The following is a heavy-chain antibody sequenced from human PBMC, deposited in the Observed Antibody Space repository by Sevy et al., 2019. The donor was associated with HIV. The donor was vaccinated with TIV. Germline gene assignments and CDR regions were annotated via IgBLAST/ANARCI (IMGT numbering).Heavy chain of an antibody. CDR1: GGSISSYY. J-gene: IGHJ4*02. D-gene: IGHD3-22*01. CDR3: ACGGRHDFDSSGYYEFGTFDY. V-gene: IGHV4-59*01. CDR2: IYYSGST. Sequence: SETLSLTCTVSGGSISSYYWSWIRQPPGKGLEWIGYIYYSGSTNYNPSLKSQVTISVDTSKNQFSLKLSSVTAADTSVYYCACGGRHDFDSSGYYEFGTFDYWGQGTLVTVSS.